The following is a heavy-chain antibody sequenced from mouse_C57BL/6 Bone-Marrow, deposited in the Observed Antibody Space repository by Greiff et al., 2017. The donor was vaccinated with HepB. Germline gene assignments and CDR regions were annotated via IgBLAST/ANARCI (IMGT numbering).Heavy chain of an antibody. V-gene: IGHV6-3*01. Sequence: EVKLMESGGGLVQPGGSMKLSCVASGFTFSNYWMNWVRQSPEKGLEWVAQIRLKSDNYATHYAESVKGRFTISRDDSKSSVYLQMNNLRAEDTGIYYCTPYYYGSSIYAMDYWGQGTSVTVSS. CDR2: IRLKSDNYAT. D-gene: IGHD1-1*01. CDR3: TPYYYGSSIYAMDY. J-gene: IGHJ4*01. CDR1: GFTFSNYW.